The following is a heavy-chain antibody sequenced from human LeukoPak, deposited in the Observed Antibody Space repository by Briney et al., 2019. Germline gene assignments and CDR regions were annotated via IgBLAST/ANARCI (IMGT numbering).Heavy chain of an antibody. V-gene: IGHV1-2*02. CDR1: GYTFTGYY. Sequence: ASVKVSCKASGYTFTGYYMNWVRQDPGQGLEWMGWINPNSGDTNSAQKVQGRVTMTRDTSISTAYMELSRLTSDDTAVYYCARAGPFYSGNYLGFWGQGTLVTVSS. J-gene: IGHJ4*02. CDR3: ARAGPFYSGNYLGF. CDR2: INPNSGDT. D-gene: IGHD1-26*01.